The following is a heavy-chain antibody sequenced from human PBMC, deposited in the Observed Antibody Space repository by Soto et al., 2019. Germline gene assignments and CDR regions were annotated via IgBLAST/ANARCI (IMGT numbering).Heavy chain of an antibody. CDR1: SGSISSSNW. V-gene: IGHV4-4*02. J-gene: IGHJ5*02. D-gene: IGHD2-2*01. CDR3: ARGAGYCSSTSCYLGWFDP. CDR2: IYDSGST. Sequence: QVQLQESGPGLVKPSGTLSLTCAVSSGSISSSNWWSWVRQPPGKGLEWIGEIYDSGSTNYNPSLKSRVTISVDKSKNQFSLKLSSVTAADTAVYYCARGAGYCSSTSCYLGWFDPWGQGTLVTVSS.